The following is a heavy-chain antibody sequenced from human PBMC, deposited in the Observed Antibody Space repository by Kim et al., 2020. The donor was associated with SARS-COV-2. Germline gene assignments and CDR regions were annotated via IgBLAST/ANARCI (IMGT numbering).Heavy chain of an antibody. D-gene: IGHD3-9*01. Sequence: GGSLRLSCAASGFTFSSYGMHWVRQAPGKGLEWVAVISYDGSNKYYADSVKGRFTISRDNSKNTLYLQMNSLRAEDTAVYYCAKDRRYYDILTGYLTPTSYYYYGMDVWGQGTTVTVSS. CDR1: GFTFSSYG. CDR3: AKDRRYYDILTGYLTPTSYYYYGMDV. J-gene: IGHJ6*02. V-gene: IGHV3-30*18. CDR2: ISYDGSNK.